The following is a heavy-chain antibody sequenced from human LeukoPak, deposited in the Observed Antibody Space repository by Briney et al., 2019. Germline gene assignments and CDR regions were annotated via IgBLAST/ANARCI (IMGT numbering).Heavy chain of an antibody. CDR3: ARHRSCSSTSCYFPYYYGMDV. V-gene: IGHV5-51*01. CDR2: IYPGDSDT. D-gene: IGHD2-2*01. CDR1: GYSFTSYW. Sequence: GESLQISCKGSGYSFTSYWIGWVRQMPGKGLEWMGIIYPGDSDTRYSPSFQGQVTISADKSISTAYLQWSSLKASDTAMYYCARHRSCSSTSCYFPYYYGMDVWGQGTTVTVSS. J-gene: IGHJ6*02.